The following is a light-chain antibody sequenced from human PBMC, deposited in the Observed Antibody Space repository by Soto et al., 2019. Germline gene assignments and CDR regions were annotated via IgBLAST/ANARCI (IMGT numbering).Light chain of an antibody. Sequence: QSVLTQPPSASGTPGQRVTISCSGSNSNIGNNYVSWYQQLPGTAPKLLIYDNNKRPSGIPDRFSGSKSGTSATLGITGLQTGDEADYYCGTWDSSLSAWVFGGGTKLTVL. CDR2: DNN. J-gene: IGLJ3*02. V-gene: IGLV1-51*01. CDR3: GTWDSSLSAWV. CDR1: NSNIGNNY.